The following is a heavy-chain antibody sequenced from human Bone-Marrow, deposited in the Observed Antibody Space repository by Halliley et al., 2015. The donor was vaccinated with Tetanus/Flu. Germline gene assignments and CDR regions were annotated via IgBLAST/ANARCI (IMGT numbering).Heavy chain of an antibody. Sequence: CAASGFTFSKYWMHWVRQAPGKGLVWVSRISDDGTLTNYADFAKGRFTISRDNAENTLYLQMNTLRVKDTALYYCVRQAYCGGDCYPEYWGQGTLVSVSS. CDR3: VRQAYCGGDCYPEY. J-gene: IGHJ4*02. D-gene: IGHD2-21*02. V-gene: IGHV3-74*01. CDR2: ISDDGTLT. CDR1: GFTFSKYW.